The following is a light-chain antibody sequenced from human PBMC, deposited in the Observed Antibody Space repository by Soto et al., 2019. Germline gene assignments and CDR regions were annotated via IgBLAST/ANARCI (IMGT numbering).Light chain of an antibody. V-gene: IGKV1-27*01. CDR2: AAS. J-gene: IGKJ5*01. CDR1: PGIINY. Sequence: IQMPQYPSSLSASVGDRVTITCLASPGIINYLAWYQQKPGKVPKLLIYAASTLQSGVPSRFSGSGSGTEFTLTISSLQPEDVATYYCQKYNSAPLTFGKGTRL. CDR3: QKYNSAPLT.